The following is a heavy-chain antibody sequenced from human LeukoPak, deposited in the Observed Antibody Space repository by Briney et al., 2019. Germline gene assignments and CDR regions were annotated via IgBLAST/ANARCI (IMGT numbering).Heavy chain of an antibody. V-gene: IGHV3-66*01. Sequence: GGSLRLSCAASGFTVSSNYMSWVRQAPGKGLEWVSVTYSGGSTYYADSVKGRFTISRDNSKNTLYLQMNSLRAEDTAVYYCARDGPSTVTTSYYGMDVWGQGTTVTVSS. CDR1: GFTVSSNY. CDR2: TYSGGST. D-gene: IGHD4-4*01. J-gene: IGHJ6*02. CDR3: ARDGPSTVTTSYYGMDV.